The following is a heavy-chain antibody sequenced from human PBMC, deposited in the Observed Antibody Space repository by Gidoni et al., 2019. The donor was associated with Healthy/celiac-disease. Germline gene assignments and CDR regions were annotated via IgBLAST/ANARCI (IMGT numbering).Heavy chain of an antibody. CDR1: GFTFSSYS. CDR2: ISSSSSYI. D-gene: IGHD4-17*01. Sequence: EVQLVESGGGLVKPGGSLRLSCAASGFTFSSYSMNWVRQAPGKGLECVSSISSSSSYIYYADSVKGRFTISRDNAKNSLYLQMNSLRAEDTAVYYCARPTVTTDYYGMDVWGQGTTVTVSS. J-gene: IGHJ6*02. V-gene: IGHV3-21*01. CDR3: ARPTVTTDYYGMDV.